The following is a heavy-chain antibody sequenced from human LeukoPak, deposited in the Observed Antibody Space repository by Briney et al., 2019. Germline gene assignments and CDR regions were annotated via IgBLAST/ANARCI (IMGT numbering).Heavy chain of an antibody. CDR2: ISYDGSNK. V-gene: IGHV3-30*03. Sequence: GGSLRLSCATFGFTFSSYGMTWVRQAPGKGLEWVAVISYDGSNKYYADSVKGRFTISRDNSKNTLYLQMNSLRAEDTAVYYCARDNREQQLVPPTFDYWGQGTLVTVSS. J-gene: IGHJ4*02. CDR3: ARDNREQQLVPPTFDY. D-gene: IGHD6-13*01. CDR1: GFTFSSYG.